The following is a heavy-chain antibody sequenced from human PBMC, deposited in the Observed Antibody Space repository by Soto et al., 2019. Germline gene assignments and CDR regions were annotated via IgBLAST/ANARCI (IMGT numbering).Heavy chain of an antibody. CDR2: ISYDGINR. D-gene: IGHD1-1*01. V-gene: IGHV3-30*18. CDR3: AKEQLAPFDY. Sequence: GGSLRLSCAASGFTFSSYGMHWVRQAPGKGLEWVALISYDGINRFYVDSVKGRFTISRDNSKNTLYLQMSSLRAEDTAVYYCAKEQLAPFDYWGQGPLVTVSS. J-gene: IGHJ4*02. CDR1: GFTFSSYG.